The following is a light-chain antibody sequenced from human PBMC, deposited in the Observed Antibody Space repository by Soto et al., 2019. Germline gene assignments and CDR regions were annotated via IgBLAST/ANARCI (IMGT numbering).Light chain of an antibody. CDR1: QSVSSSY. Sequence: EIVLTQSPGTLSLSPGERATLSCRASQSVSSSYLAWYQQKPGQAPRLLIYGASSRATGIPDRFSGSGSGTDFTLTISGLEPEDFAMYYCQQYGSSPRTFGQGTKVEIK. CDR2: GAS. V-gene: IGKV3-20*01. CDR3: QQYGSSPRT. J-gene: IGKJ1*01.